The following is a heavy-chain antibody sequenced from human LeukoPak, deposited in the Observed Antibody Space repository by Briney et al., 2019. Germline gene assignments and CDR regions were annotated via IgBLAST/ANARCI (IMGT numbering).Heavy chain of an antibody. CDR3: AKSQDQLLVYYFDY. J-gene: IGHJ4*02. CDR2: IRYDGSNK. D-gene: IGHD2-2*01. CDR1: GFTFSNYG. V-gene: IGHV3-30*02. Sequence: GGSLRLSCAASGFTFSNYGLHWVRQAPGKGLEWVAFIRYDGSNKYYADSVKGRFTISRDNSKNTLYLQMNSLRAEDTAVYYCAKSQDQLLVYYFDYWGQGTLVTVSS.